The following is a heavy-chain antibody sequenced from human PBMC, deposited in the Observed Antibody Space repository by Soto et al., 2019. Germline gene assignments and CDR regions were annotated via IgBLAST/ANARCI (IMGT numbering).Heavy chain of an antibody. V-gene: IGHV3-33*01. CDR1: GFAFSSYG. CDR2: IWYDGSNK. J-gene: IGHJ4*02. D-gene: IGHD6-19*01. CDR3: ARDSHVGSGWQLTADY. Sequence: GGSLRLSCAASGFAFSSYGMHWVRQAPGKGLEWVAVIWYDGSNKYYAESVKGRFTISRDNSKNTLYLQMNSLRAEDTAVYYCARDSHVGSGWQLTADYWGQGTLVTVSS.